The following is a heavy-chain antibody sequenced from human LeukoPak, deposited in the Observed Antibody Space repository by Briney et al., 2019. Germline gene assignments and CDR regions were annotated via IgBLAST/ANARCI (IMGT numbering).Heavy chain of an antibody. Sequence: ASETLSLTCAVYGGSFTDYYWNWIRQPPGKGLEWIGEINHSGITHYNPSLKSRVTISADTSKNQFSLKLSSVTAADTAVYYCANGYYYNILTGYYKDRDTNFQYWGQGTLVTVSS. V-gene: IGHV4-34*01. D-gene: IGHD3-9*01. CDR1: GGSFTDYY. CDR2: INHSGIT. CDR3: ANGYYYNILTGYYKDRDTNFQY. J-gene: IGHJ4*02.